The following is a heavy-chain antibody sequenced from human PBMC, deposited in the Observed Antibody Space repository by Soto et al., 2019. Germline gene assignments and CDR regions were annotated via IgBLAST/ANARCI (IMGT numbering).Heavy chain of an antibody. J-gene: IGHJ3*01. Sequence: GGSLRLSCAASGFTFSSYAMSWVRQAPGKGLEWVSGISASGGRTYYADSVKGRFTISRDNSKNTMYLQMNSLRVEDTAVYKCAKDWDLLRAFDLWGQGTKVTVSS. CDR1: GFTFSSYA. CDR2: ISASGGRT. V-gene: IGHV3-23*01. D-gene: IGHD1-26*01. CDR3: AKDWDLLRAFDL.